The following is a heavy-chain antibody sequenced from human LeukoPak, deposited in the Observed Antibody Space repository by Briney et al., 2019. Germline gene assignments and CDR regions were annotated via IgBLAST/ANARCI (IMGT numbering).Heavy chain of an antibody. J-gene: IGHJ4*02. CDR3: ARMGTYDILTGYYQYYFDY. Sequence: GGSLRLSCAASGFTFSSYGMHWVRQAPGKGLEWVAVISYDGSNKYYADSVKGRFTISRDNAKNSLYLQMNSLRAEDTAVYYCARMGTYDILTGYYQYYFDYWGQGTLVTVSS. CDR1: GFTFSSYG. V-gene: IGHV3-30*12. CDR2: ISYDGSNK. D-gene: IGHD3-9*01.